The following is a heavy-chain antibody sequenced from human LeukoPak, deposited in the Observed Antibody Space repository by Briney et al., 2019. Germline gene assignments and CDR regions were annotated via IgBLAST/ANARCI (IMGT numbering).Heavy chain of an antibody. CDR2: ISGSVTSI. D-gene: IGHD3-10*01. CDR1: GFPSRNYE. Sequence: GRTLRLSCAASGFPSRNYEITSVREAASPGLKGISYISGSVTSIYHANSVKGRFTISRDNAKNSLYLQMNSLRAEDTALYYCAKDIGYYYASGSGEGGYMGVWGKGTTVTISS. CDR3: AKDIGYYYASGSGEGGYMGV. V-gene: IGHV3-48*03. J-gene: IGHJ6*03.